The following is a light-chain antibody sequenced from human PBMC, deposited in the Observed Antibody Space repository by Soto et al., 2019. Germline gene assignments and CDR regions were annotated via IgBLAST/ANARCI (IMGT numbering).Light chain of an antibody. Sequence: QSVVTQPPSASGTPGQRVTISCSGSSSNIGTNYAYWFQQLPETAPKLLIYRNDQRPSGVPDRFSGSKSGTSASLAISGLQSEDEADYYCAAWDGSLSAWVFGGGTKLTVL. CDR1: SSNIGTNY. CDR3: AAWDGSLSAWV. J-gene: IGLJ3*02. CDR2: RND. V-gene: IGLV1-47*01.